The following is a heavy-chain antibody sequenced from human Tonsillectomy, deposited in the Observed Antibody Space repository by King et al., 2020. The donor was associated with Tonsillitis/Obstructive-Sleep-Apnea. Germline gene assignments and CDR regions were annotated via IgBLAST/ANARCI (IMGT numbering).Heavy chain of an antibody. V-gene: IGHV3-53*01. Sequence: VQLVESGGGLIQPGVSLRLSCAASGFTISNDYMSWVRQAPGKGLEWVAVIYSGGSTYYADSVKGRFTISRDNSKNTVYLQMNSLRAEDAAVYYCASGYCSGGSCPHYYYMDVWGKGTTVTVS. D-gene: IGHD2-15*01. J-gene: IGHJ6*03. CDR3: ASGYCSGGSCPHYYYMDV. CDR2: IYSGGST. CDR1: GFTISNDY.